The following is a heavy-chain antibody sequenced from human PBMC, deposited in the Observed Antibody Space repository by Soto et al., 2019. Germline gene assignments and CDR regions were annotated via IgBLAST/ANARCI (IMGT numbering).Heavy chain of an antibody. Sequence: GGSLRLSCAASGFTFSSYWMSWVRQAPGKGLEWVANIKQDGSEKYYVDSVKGRFTISRDNAKNSLYLQMNSLRAEDTAVYYCVRVPSIAAAKNYFGSWGQGTLVTVSS. CDR2: IKQDGSEK. J-gene: IGHJ4*02. V-gene: IGHV3-7*04. CDR3: VRVPSIAAAKNYFGS. D-gene: IGHD6-13*01. CDR1: GFTFSSYW.